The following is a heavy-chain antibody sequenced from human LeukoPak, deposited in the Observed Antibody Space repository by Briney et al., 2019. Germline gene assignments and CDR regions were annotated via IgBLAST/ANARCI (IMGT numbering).Heavy chain of an antibody. J-gene: IGHJ2*01. D-gene: IGHD3-16*02. CDR3: ARGRYPWYFDL. V-gene: IGHV4-34*01. Sequence: SETPSLTCAVYGGSFSGYYWSWIRQPPGKGLEWIGEINHSGSTNYNPSLKSRVTISVDTSKNQFSLKLSSVTAADTAVYYCARGRYPWYFDLWGRGTLVTVSS. CDR2: INHSGST. CDR1: GGSFSGYY.